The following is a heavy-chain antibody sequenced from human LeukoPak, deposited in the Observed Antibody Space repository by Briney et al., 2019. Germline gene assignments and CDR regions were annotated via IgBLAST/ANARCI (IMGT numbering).Heavy chain of an antibody. V-gene: IGHV1-2*02. J-gene: IGHJ4*02. D-gene: IGHD5-24*01. CDR1: GYTFTDYY. Sequence: ASVKVSCKASGYTFTDYYMHWVRQAPGQGLEWIGWISPDSGRTGFAQKFQGRVTMTRDTSISTAYMELSRLGYDDTAVYYCARDTRSSYLQYYFDYWGQETLVTVSS. CDR2: ISPDSGRT. CDR3: ARDTRSSYLQYYFDY.